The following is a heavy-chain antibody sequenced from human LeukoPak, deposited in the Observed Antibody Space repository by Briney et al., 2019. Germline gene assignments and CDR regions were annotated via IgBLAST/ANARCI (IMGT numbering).Heavy chain of an antibody. V-gene: IGHV3-7*01. CDR2: IKQDGSEE. CDR1: GFTFSTYW. J-gene: IGHJ4*02. D-gene: IGHD1/OR15-1a*01. Sequence: PGGSLRLSCAASGFTFSTYWMSWVRQAPGKGLEWVAIIKQDGSEEYYVDSVKGQFTISRDNAKNSLYLQMNSLRAEDTAVYYCARGGNMPDYWGQGALVTVSS. CDR3: ARGGNMPDY.